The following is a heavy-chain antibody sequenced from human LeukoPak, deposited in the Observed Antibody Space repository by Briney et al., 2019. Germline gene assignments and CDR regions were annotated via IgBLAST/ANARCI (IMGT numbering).Heavy chain of an antibody. CDR1: GGSISSSSYY. V-gene: IGHV4-39*01. D-gene: IGHD1-26*01. CDR3: ARIVGASDY. Sequence: SQTLSLTCTVSGGSISSSSYYWGWIRQPPGKGLEWIGSIYYSGSTYYNPSLKSRVTISVDTSKNQFSLKLSSVTAADTAVYYCARIVGASDYWGQGTLVTVSS. CDR2: IYYSGST. J-gene: IGHJ4*02.